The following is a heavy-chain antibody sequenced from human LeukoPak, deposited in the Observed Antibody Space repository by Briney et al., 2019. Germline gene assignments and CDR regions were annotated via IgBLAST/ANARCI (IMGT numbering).Heavy chain of an antibody. J-gene: IGHJ4*02. V-gene: IGHV4-4*02. CDR1: GGSVTSTNW. Sequence: SGTLSLTCGVSGGSVTSTNWWTWVRQPPGKGLEWIGEVHLDGRTNYNPSLKSRVTISVDTSKNQFSLKLSSVTAADTAVYYCARQGIAARGSLDYWGQGTLVTVSS. D-gene: IGHD6-6*01. CDR2: VHLDGRT. CDR3: ARQGIAARGSLDY.